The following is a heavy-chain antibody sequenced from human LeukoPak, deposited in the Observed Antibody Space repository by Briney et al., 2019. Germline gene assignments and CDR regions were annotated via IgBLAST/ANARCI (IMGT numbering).Heavy chain of an antibody. J-gene: IGHJ6*03. CDR2: ISSSSSTI. CDR3: ARVYYDFWSGLTTYYMDV. CDR1: GFTFSSYA. V-gene: IGHV3-48*01. D-gene: IGHD3-3*01. Sequence: GGSLRLSCAASGFTFSSYAVSWVRQAPGKGLEWVSYISSSSSTIYYADSVKGRFTISRDSAENSLYLQMNSLRAEDTAVYYCARVYYDFWSGLTTYYMDVWGKGTTVTVSS.